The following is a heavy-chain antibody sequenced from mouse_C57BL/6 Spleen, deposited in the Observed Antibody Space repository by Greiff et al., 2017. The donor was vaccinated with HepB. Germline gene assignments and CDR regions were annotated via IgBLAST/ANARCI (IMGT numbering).Heavy chain of an antibody. Sequence: EVQLQQSGPELVKPGASVKISCKASGYTFTDYYMNWVKQSHGKSLEWIGDINPNNGGTSYNQKFKGKATLTVDKSSSTAYMELRSLTSEDSAVYYCARYDYDENWYFDVWGTGTTVTVSS. D-gene: IGHD2-4*01. CDR3: ARYDYDENWYFDV. J-gene: IGHJ1*03. CDR1: GYTFTDYY. V-gene: IGHV1-26*01. CDR2: INPNNGGT.